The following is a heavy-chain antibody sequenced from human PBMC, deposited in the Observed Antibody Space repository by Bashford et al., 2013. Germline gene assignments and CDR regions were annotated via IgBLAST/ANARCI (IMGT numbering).Heavy chain of an antibody. CDR3: AIQRRYSASSRVGWFDP. J-gene: IGHJ5*02. CDR2: IYPGDSDT. Sequence: GESLKISCKGSGYSFTNYWIGWVRQMPGKGLEWLGIIYPGDSDTRYSPSFQGQVSISADKSTSTAYLQWSSLKASDTAIYYCAIQRRYSASSRVGWFDPWGQGTLVTVSS. CDR1: GYSFTNYW. V-gene: IGHV5-51*01. D-gene: IGHD6-6*01.